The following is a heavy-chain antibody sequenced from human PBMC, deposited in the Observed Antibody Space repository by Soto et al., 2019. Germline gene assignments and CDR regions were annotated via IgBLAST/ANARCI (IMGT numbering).Heavy chain of an antibody. J-gene: IGHJ6*02. D-gene: IGHD1-26*01. CDR1: GFTFSGYW. CDR3: GKGRSYYYYYGVDV. CDR2: IKQDGRDK. V-gene: IGHV3-7*03. Sequence: PGGSLRLSCAASGFTFSGYWMSWVRQAPGKGLEWVANIKQDGRDKYYVHSVKGRFTISRDNAKNSLYLQMNSLRAEDTAVYYCGKGRSYYYYYGVDVWGQGTTVTVSS.